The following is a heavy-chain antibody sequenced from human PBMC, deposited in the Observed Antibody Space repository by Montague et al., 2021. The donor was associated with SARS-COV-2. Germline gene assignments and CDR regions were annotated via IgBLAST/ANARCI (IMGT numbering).Heavy chain of an antibody. Sequence: VKPTQTLTLTCTFSGFSLNTSGEGMGWVRQPPGKALEWLALIYWDDDKRYSPSLKSRSTISKDTTKNEVVLTVANMDPVDTATYYCARYGDYGSWFDPWGQGTLVTVSS. CDR3: ARYGDYGSWFDP. J-gene: IGHJ5*02. D-gene: IGHD4-17*01. V-gene: IGHV2-5*02. CDR2: IYWDDDK. CDR1: GFSLNTSGEG.